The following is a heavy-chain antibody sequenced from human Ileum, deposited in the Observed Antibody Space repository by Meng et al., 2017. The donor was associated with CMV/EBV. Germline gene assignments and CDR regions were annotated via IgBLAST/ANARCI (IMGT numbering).Heavy chain of an antibody. CDR3: ARIGYGAHFDY. D-gene: IGHD4-17*01. Sequence: QVQLVQSGSEVKKPGASVTVSCQASGYTSTTYGISWVRQAPGQGLEWMGWISDHNGNTNYVQKLQGRVTMTADTPTSTAYMELSSLRSEDTAVYYCARIGYGAHFDYWGQGTLVTVSS. CDR2: ISDHNGNT. V-gene: IGHV1-18*01. J-gene: IGHJ4*02. CDR1: GYTSTTYG.